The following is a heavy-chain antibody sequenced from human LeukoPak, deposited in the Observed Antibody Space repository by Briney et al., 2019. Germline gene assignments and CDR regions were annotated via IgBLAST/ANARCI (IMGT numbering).Heavy chain of an antibody. CDR3: ARGRYYDSSGYAPMSRGY. D-gene: IGHD3-22*01. Sequence: SETLSLTCAVYGGSFSGYYWSWIRQPPGKGLEWIGEINHSGGTNYNPSLKSRVTISVDTSKNQFSLKLSSVTAADTAVYYCARGRYYDSSGYAPMSRGYWGQGTLVTVSS. V-gene: IGHV4-34*01. CDR1: GGSFSGYY. CDR2: INHSGGT. J-gene: IGHJ4*02.